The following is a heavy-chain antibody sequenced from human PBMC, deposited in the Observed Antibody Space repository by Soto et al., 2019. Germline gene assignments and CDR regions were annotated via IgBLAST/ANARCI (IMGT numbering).Heavy chain of an antibody. J-gene: IGHJ6*02. CDR3: AKGKTGTTSDGPCGMDV. CDR1: GFTFSSYA. D-gene: IGHD1-7*01. V-gene: IGHV3-23*01. Sequence: GGSLRLSCAASGFTFSSYAMSWVRQAPGKGLEWVSAISGSGGSTYYADSVKGRFTISRDNSKNTLYLQMNSLRAEDTAVYYCAKGKTGTTSDGPCGMDVWGQGTTVTVSS. CDR2: ISGSGGST.